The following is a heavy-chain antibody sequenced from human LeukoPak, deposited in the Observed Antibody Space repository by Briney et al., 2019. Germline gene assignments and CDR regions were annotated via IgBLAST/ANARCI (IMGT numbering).Heavy chain of an antibody. CDR1: GFTFVDYP. CDR3: AKDYY. V-gene: IGHV3-43*02. CDR2: ISADGATT. J-gene: IGHJ4*02. Sequence: GGSLRLSCAASGFTFVDYPRHWVRQVPGKGLEWVSLISADGATTYYADSEKGRFTISRDDSKTSLYLQMNSLRPEDTALYYCAKDYYWGQGTLVTVSS.